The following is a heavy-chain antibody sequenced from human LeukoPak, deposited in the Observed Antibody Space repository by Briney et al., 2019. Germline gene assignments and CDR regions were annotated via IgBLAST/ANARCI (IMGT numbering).Heavy chain of an antibody. CDR3: ARMAVVVAAYNWFDP. Sequence: SETLSLTCAVYGGSFSGYYWSWIRQPPGKGLEWIGEINHGGSTNYNPSLKSRVTISVDTSKNQFSLKLSSVTAADTAVYYCARMAVVVAAYNWFDPWGQGTLVTVSS. D-gene: IGHD2-15*01. V-gene: IGHV4-34*01. CDR2: INHGGST. CDR1: GGSFSGYY. J-gene: IGHJ5*02.